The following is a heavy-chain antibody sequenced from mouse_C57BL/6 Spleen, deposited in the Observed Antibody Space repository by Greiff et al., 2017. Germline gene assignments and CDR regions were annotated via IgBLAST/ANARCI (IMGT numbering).Heavy chain of an antibody. CDR3: ARFDSSGYASWFAY. CDR1: GYTFTSYW. J-gene: IGHJ3*01. D-gene: IGHD3-2*02. Sequence: QVQLQQPGAELVRPGSSVKLSCKASGYTFTSYWMHWVKQRPIQGLEWIGNIDPSDSETHYNQKFKDKATLTVDKSSSTAYMQLSSLTSEDSAVYYCARFDSSGYASWFAYWGQGTLVTVSA. CDR2: IDPSDSET. V-gene: IGHV1-52*01.